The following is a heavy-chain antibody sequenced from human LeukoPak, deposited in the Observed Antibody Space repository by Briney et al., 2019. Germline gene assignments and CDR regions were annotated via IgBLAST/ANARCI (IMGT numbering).Heavy chain of an antibody. J-gene: IGHJ5*02. CDR3: ARYTSLWITMVRGGNPPDH. CDR2: ISAYNGNT. V-gene: IGHV1-18*01. CDR1: GYTFTSYG. D-gene: IGHD3-10*01. Sequence: PEASVKVSCKASGYTFTSYGISWVRQAPGQGLEWMGWISAYNGNTNYAQKLQGRVTMTTDTSTSTAYMELRSLRSDDTAVYYCARYTSLWITMVRGGNPPDHWGQGTLVTVSS.